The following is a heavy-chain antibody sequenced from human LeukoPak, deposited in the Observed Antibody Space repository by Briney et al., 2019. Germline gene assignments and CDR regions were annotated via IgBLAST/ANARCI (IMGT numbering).Heavy chain of an antibody. V-gene: IGHV3-30*02. J-gene: IGHJ3*02. CDR2: IRYDGSNK. D-gene: IGHD5-18*01. CDR3: AKVGSYGFPAAFDI. Sequence: AGGSLRLSCAASGFTFSSYGMHWVRQAPGKGLEWVAFIRYDGSNKYYADSVKGRFTISRDNSKNTLYLQMNSLRAEDTAVYYCAKVGSYGFPAAFDIWGQGTMVTVSS. CDR1: GFTFSSYG.